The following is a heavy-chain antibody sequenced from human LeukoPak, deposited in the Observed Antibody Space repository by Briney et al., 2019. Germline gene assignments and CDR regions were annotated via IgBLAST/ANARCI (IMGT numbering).Heavy chain of an antibody. CDR1: GGTFSSYA. D-gene: IGHD5-18*01. CDR2: IIPIFGTA. J-gene: IGHJ4*02. V-gene: IGHV1-69*06. Sequence: SVKVSCKASGGTFSSYAISWVRQAPGQGLEWMGGIIPIFGTANYAQKFQGRVTITADKSTSTAYMELSSLRSEDTAVYYCARVGGRGYSYGSIDYWGQGTLVTVSS. CDR3: ARVGGRGYSYGSIDY.